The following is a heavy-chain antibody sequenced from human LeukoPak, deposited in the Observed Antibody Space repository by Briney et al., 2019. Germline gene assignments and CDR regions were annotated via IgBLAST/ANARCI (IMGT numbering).Heavy chain of an antibody. D-gene: IGHD1-26*01. CDR3: TRDLGATIGDY. CDR1: GGSINNYY. Sequence: PSETLSLTCAVSGGSINNYYWSWIRQPPGKGLEWIGYIYYSGSTIYNPSLKTRVTISLDTSKNQFSLNLRSVTAADTAVYYCTRDLGATIGDYWGQGTLVTVSS. CDR2: IYYSGST. V-gene: IGHV4-59*12. J-gene: IGHJ4*02.